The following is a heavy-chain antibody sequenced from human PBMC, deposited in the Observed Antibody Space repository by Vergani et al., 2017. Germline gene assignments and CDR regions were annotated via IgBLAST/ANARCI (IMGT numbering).Heavy chain of an antibody. D-gene: IGHD1-7*01. Sequence: QVQLQQWGAGLLKPSETLSLTCAVYGGSFSGYYWSWIRQPAGKGLEWIGRIYTSGSTNYNPSLKSRVTMSVDTSKNQFSLKLSSLTAADTAVYYCARDLPYNWNYLGWFDPWGQGTLVTVSS. J-gene: IGHJ5*02. V-gene: IGHV4-59*10. CDR1: GGSFSGYY. CDR2: IYTSGST. CDR3: ARDLPYNWNYLGWFDP.